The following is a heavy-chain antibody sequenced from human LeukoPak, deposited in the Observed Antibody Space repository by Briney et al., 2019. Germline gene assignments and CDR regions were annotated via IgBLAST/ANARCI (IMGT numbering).Heavy chain of an antibody. V-gene: IGHV1-46*01. CDR2: VNPSGDST. CDR1: VYTFTSYD. Sequence: ASVKVSCKASVYTFTSYDINWVRQAPGQGLEWMGIVNPSGDSTNYAQDFQGRVTLTGDTSTSTVYMERSSLRSEDTAVYYCARGRDGYNDAYDIWGQGTMVTVTS. D-gene: IGHD5-24*01. CDR3: ARGRDGYNDAYDI. J-gene: IGHJ3*02.